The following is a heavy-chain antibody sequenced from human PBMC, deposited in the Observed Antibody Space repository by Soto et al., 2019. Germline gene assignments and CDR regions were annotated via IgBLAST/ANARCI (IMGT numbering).Heavy chain of an antibody. V-gene: IGHV3-33*01. CDR3: ARDRGTCGTGDCYGYFEY. Sequence: QVQLVESGGGVVQPGRSLRLSCAASGFTFSRYGMHWVRQAPGKGLEWVTIIWYDGSNQYYADSVKGRFTVSRDNSKNTLYLQMNSLRAEDTAVYYCARDRGTCGTGDCYGYFEYWGQGTLVTVSS. J-gene: IGHJ4*02. D-gene: IGHD2-21*02. CDR1: GFTFSRYG. CDR2: IWYDGSNQ.